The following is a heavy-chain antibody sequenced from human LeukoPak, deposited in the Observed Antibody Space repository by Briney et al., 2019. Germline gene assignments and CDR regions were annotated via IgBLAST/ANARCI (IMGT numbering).Heavy chain of an antibody. J-gene: IGHJ5*02. Sequence: SETLSLTCTVSGGSISSGDYYWSWIRQPPGKGLEWIGSIYYSGSTYYNPSLKSRVTISVDTSKNQFSLKLNSVTAADTAVYYCAKGGPEASAGLSWFDPWGQGTLVTVSS. CDR2: IYYSGST. CDR1: GGSISSGDYY. CDR3: AKGGPEASAGLSWFDP. D-gene: IGHD1-14*01. V-gene: IGHV4-39*07.